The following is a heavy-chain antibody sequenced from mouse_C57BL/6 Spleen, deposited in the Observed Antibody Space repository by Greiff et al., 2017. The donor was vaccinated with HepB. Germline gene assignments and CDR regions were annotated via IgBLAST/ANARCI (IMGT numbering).Heavy chain of an antibody. Sequence: EVQLQQSGPELVKPGASVKISCKASGYTFTDYYMNWVKQSHGKSLEWIGDINPNNGGTSYNQKFKGKATLTVDKSSSTAYMELRSLTSEDSAVYYCARPITTVAGAYFDYWGQGTTLTVSS. CDR3: ARPITTVAGAYFDY. J-gene: IGHJ2*01. CDR1: GYTFTDYY. V-gene: IGHV1-26*01. D-gene: IGHD1-1*01. CDR2: INPNNGGT.